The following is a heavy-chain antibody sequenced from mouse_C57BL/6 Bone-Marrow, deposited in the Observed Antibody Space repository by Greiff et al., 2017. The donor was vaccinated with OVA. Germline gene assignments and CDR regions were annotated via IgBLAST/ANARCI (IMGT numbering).Heavy chain of an antibody. V-gene: IGHV1-76*01. D-gene: IGHD4-1*01. CDR2: IYPGSGNT. CDR3: AIQGNWDPFAY. J-gene: IGHJ3*01. CDR1: GYTFTDYY. Sequence: QVHVKQSGAELVRPGASVKLSCKASGYTFTDYYINWVKQRPGQGLEWIARIYPGSGNTYYNEKFKGKATLTAEKSSSTAYMQLSSLTSEDSAVYFCAIQGNWDPFAYWGQGTLVTVSA.